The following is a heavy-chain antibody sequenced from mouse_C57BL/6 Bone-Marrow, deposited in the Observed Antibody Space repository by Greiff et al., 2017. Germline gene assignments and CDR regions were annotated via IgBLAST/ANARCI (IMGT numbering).Heavy chain of an antibody. J-gene: IGHJ1*03. D-gene: IGHD1-1*01. Sequence: QVQLQQSGAELARPGASVKLSCKASGYTFTSYGISWVKQRTGQGLEWIGEIYPRSGNTYYNEKFKGKATLTADKSSSTAYMELRSLTSEDSAVYFCARGGGSSYVRYWYFDVWGTGTTVTVSS. CDR3: ARGGGSSYVRYWYFDV. V-gene: IGHV1-81*01. CDR2: IYPRSGNT. CDR1: GYTFTSYG.